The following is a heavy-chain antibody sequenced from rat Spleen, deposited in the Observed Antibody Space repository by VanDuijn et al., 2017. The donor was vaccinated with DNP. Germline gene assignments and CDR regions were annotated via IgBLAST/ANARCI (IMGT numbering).Heavy chain of an antibody. Sequence: QVQLKESGPGLVQPSQTLSLICTVAGFSLTSNNVHWVRQPPGKGLEWMGVIWNNGGTRYNSALKSRLSIGRDTSNSQVFLRMSRLQTEDTAIYYLSRVHNSGSWYFDFWGPGTMVTVSS. J-gene: IGHJ1*01. V-gene: IGHV2-41*01. CDR2: IWNNGGT. CDR1: GFSLTSNN. D-gene: IGHD4-3*01. CDR3: SRVHNSGSWYFDF.